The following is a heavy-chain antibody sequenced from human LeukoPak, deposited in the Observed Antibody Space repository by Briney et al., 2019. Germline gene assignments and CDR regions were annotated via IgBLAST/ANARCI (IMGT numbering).Heavy chain of an antibody. D-gene: IGHD3-3*01. V-gene: IGHV3-23*01. J-gene: IGHJ4*02. Sequence: PGGSLRLSCAASGFTFSSYAMSWVRQAPGKGLEWASGISGNGVSTYYADSVKGRFTVSRDNSKNTLYLQMNSLRAEDTALYYCARPPSLRFLEWWSFGFWGQGTLVTVSS. CDR3: ARPPSLRFLEWWSFGF. CDR1: GFTFSSYA. CDR2: ISGNGVST.